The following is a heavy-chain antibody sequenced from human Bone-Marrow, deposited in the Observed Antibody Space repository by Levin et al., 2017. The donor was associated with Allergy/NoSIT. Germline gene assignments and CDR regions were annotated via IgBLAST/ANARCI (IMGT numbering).Heavy chain of an antibody. J-gene: IGHJ3*02. CDR2: IYPSDSDT. Sequence: ASVKVSCKASGYRFSSHWIGWVRQTPETGLEWMANIYPSDSDTRYNPSFEGQVTVSADKSITTAYLHWTSLKASDTAMYYCARRASPKAFDIWGQGTMVTVSS. V-gene: IGHV5-51*01. CDR1: GYRFSSHW. CDR3: ARRASPKAFDI.